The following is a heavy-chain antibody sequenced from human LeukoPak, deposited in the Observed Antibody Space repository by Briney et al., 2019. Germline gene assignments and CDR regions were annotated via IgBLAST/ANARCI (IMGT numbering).Heavy chain of an antibody. CDR2: ISWDGGST. CDR1: GFTFSDYN. CDR3: AKDGSSSWYRYYYYYYMDV. Sequence: RSGGSLRLSCAASGFTFSDYNMRWIRQAPGKGLEWVSLISWDGGSTYYADSVKGRFTISRDNSKNSLYLQMNSLRTEDTALYYCAKDGSSSWYRYYYYYYMDVWGKGTTVTVSS. D-gene: IGHD6-13*01. J-gene: IGHJ6*03. V-gene: IGHV3-43*01.